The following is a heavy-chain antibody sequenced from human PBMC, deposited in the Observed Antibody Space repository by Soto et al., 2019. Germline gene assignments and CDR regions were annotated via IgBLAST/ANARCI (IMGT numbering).Heavy chain of an antibody. V-gene: IGHV1-24*01. D-gene: IGHD3-3*01. CDR2: FDPEDGET. CDR1: GYTLTELS. CDR3: ATAAFLEWLIGLDV. J-gene: IGHJ6*04. Sequence: ASVKVSCKVSGYTLTELSMHWVRQAPGKGLEWMGGFDPEDGETIYAQKFQGRVTMTEDTSTDTAYMELSSLRSEGTAVYYCATAAFLEWLIGLDVWGKGTTVTVSS.